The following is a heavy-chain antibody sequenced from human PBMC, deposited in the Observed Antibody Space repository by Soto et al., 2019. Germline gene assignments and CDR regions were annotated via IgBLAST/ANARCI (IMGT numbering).Heavy chain of an antibody. Sequence: SVKVSCKASGGTFSTNAINWVRQAPGQGLEWMGGIIPIFGTANYAQKFQGRVTITADESTSTAYMELSSLRCEDTAVYYCAQTLGLAVSGPGRFDLWGRGTLVTVPQ. D-gene: IGHD6-19*01. CDR2: IIPIFGTA. CDR3: AQTLGLAVSGPGRFDL. J-gene: IGHJ2*01. V-gene: IGHV1-69*13. CDR1: GGTFSTNA.